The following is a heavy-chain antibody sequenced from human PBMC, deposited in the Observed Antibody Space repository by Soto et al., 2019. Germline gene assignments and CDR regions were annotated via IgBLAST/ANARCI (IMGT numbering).Heavy chain of an antibody. CDR1: GFTFSSYA. D-gene: IGHD6-19*01. CDR3: ARGNQWLRAFDI. V-gene: IGHV3-30-3*01. Sequence: GGSLRLSCAASGFTFSSYAMHWVRQAPGKGLEWVAVISYDGSNKYYADSVKGRFTISRDNSKNTLYLQMSSLRAEDTAVYYCARGNQWLRAFDIWGQGTMVTVSS. J-gene: IGHJ3*02. CDR2: ISYDGSNK.